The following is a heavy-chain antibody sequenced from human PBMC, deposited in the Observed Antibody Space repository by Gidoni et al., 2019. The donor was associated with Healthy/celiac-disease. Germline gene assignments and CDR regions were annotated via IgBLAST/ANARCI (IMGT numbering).Heavy chain of an antibody. D-gene: IGHD4-17*01. CDR1: GFTFSSYG. CDR2: IWYDGSNK. Sequence: QVQLVESGGGVVQPGRSLRLSCAASGFTFSSYGMHWVRQAPGKGLEWVAVIWYDGSNKYYADSVKGRFTISRDNSKNTLYLQMNSLRAEDTAVYYCARDRNGDRLLDYWGQGTLVTVSS. CDR3: ARDRNGDRLLDY. V-gene: IGHV3-33*01. J-gene: IGHJ4*02.